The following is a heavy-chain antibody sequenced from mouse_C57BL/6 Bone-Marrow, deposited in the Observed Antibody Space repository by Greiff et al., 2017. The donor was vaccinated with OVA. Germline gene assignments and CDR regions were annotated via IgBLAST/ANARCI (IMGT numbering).Heavy chain of an antibody. CDR3: ARSRYDGSSYVAY. V-gene: IGHV1-69*01. D-gene: IGHD1-1*01. Sequence: QVQLQQSGPELVKPGASVKIPCKASGYTFTSYWMHWVKQRPGQGLEWIGEIDPSDSYTNYNQKFKGKSTLTVDKSSSTAYMQLSSLTSEDSAVYYCARSRYDGSSYVAYWGQGTLVTVSA. CDR2: IDPSDSYT. J-gene: IGHJ3*01. CDR1: GYTFTSYW.